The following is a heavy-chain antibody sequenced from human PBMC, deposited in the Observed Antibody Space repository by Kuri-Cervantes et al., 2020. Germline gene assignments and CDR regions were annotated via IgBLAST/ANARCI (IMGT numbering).Heavy chain of an antibody. Sequence: SETLSLTCTVSGGSISSGDYYWSWIRRPPGKGLEWIGYIYYSGSTYCNPSLKSRVTISVDTSKNQFSLKLSSVTAADTAVYYCATRGAYCGGDCYPGDAFDIWGQGTMVTVSS. J-gene: IGHJ3*02. CDR1: GGSISSGDYY. CDR3: ATRGAYCGGDCYPGDAFDI. V-gene: IGHV4-30-4*01. CDR2: IYYSGST. D-gene: IGHD2-21*02.